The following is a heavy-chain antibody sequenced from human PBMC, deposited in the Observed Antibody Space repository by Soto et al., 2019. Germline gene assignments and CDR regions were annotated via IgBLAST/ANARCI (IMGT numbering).Heavy chain of an antibody. Sequence: GESLKISCKGSGYSFTSYWIGWVRQMPGKGLEWMGIIYPGDSDTRYSPSFQGQVTISADKSISTAYLQWSSLKASDTAMYYCERPAEAVAGTGYYGMDVWGQGTTVTVSS. CDR1: GYSFTSYW. CDR3: ERPAEAVAGTGYYGMDV. J-gene: IGHJ6*02. V-gene: IGHV5-51*01. D-gene: IGHD6-19*01. CDR2: IYPGDSDT.